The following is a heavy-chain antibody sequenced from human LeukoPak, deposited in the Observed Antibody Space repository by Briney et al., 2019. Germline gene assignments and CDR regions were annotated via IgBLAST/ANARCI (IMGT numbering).Heavy chain of an antibody. J-gene: IGHJ4*02. Sequence: PSETLSLTCAVSGYSISSGYYWGWIRQPPGKGLEWIGSIYHSGSTYYNPSLKSRVTISVDTSKNQFSLKLSSVTAVDTAVYYCARQYPYYFDYWGQGTLVTVSS. CDR1: GYSISSGYY. CDR3: ARQYPYYFDY. V-gene: IGHV4-38-2*01. CDR2: IYHSGST. D-gene: IGHD2-2*02.